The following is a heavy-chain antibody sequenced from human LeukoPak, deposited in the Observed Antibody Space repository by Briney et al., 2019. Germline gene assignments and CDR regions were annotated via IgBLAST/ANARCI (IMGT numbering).Heavy chain of an antibody. V-gene: IGHV1-18*01. CDR1: GYTFTSYG. CDR3: ARVVRSLRFTPAGYFDY. J-gene: IGHJ4*02. CDR2: ISAYNGNT. D-gene: IGHD3-3*01. Sequence: GASVKVSCTASGYTFTSYGISWVRQAPGQGLEWMGWISAYNGNTNYAQRLQGRVTMTTDTSTSTAYMELRSLRSDDTAVYYCARVVRSLRFTPAGYFDYWGQGTLVTVSS.